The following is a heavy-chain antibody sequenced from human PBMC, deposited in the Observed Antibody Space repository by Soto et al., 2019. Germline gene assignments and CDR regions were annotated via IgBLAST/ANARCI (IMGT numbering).Heavy chain of an antibody. V-gene: IGHV3-30-3*01. J-gene: IGHJ3*02. CDR2: ISPDGNKA. Sequence: QVQLVESGGDVVQPGRSLRLSCAGSGSTFSSYDIHWVRQAPGKGLEWVAHISPDGNKAYYADSVKGRFTISRDNARNTVYLQVNSLRPEDTAVYHCVRGPSHGAFDIWGQGTLVTVSS. CDR1: GSTFSSYD. CDR3: VRGPSHGAFDI.